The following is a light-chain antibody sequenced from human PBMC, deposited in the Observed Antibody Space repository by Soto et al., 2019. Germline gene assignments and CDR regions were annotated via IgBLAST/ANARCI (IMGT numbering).Light chain of an antibody. CDR1: QSVSGY. CDR3: QQRDSGPPYN. J-gene: IGKJ2*01. V-gene: IGKV3-11*01. Sequence: EVLLTQSRVTLSLSPGERATLSCRASQSVSGYLSWYQQKPGQAPRLLIFDATNRATGVPVRFSGSGSGTDFTLTISSLEPEDFAVYYCQQRDSGPPYNFGQGTKLEIK. CDR2: DAT.